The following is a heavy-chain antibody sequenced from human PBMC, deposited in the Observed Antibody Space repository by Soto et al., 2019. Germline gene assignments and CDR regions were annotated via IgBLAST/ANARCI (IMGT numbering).Heavy chain of an antibody. D-gene: IGHD3-22*01. CDR2: MNAKSRNT. CDR1: GYTFTDYD. Sequence: ASVKVSCKASGYTFTDYDIMWVRQVTGQGLEWMGWMNAKSRNTGFAQKFQGRVTMTWDSSISTGYMEMSSLRSEDTAVYYCARGYFDRSGYYPIDHWGQGTLVTVSS. J-gene: IGHJ4*02. V-gene: IGHV1-8*01. CDR3: ARGYFDRSGYYPIDH.